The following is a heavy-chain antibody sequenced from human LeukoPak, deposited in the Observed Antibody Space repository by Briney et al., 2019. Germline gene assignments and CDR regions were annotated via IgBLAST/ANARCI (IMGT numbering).Heavy chain of an antibody. V-gene: IGHV4-59*01. CDR2: IYYSGST. J-gene: IGHJ4*02. CDR3: ARETPYGSGSYPFDY. CDR1: GGSISSYY. D-gene: IGHD3-10*01. Sequence: SETLSLTCTVSGGSISSYYWSWIRQPPGKGLEWIGYIYYSGSTNYNPSLKSRVTISVDTSKNQFSLKLSSVTAADTAVYYCARETPYGSGSYPFDYWGQGILVTVSS.